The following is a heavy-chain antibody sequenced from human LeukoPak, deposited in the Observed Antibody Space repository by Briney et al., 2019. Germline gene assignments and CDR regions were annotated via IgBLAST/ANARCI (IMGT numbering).Heavy chain of an antibody. V-gene: IGHV4-4*07. CDR1: GGSISPNF. D-gene: IGHD3-9*01. CDR3: GRVGYFDLSYYYMDV. CDR2: IYTSGST. Sequence: SETLSLTCTVSGGSISPNFWSWIRQPAGKGLEWIGRIYTSGSTNYNPSLKSRVTMSVDTSKNQFSLKLSSVTAADTAVYYCGRVGYFDLSYYYMDVWGKGTTVTVSS. J-gene: IGHJ6*03.